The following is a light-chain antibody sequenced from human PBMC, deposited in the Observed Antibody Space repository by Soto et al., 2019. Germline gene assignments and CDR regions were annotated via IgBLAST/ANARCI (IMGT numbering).Light chain of an antibody. Sequence: IVLTQSPATLSLSPEKRATLSCMASQSVSSYLAWYQQKPGQAPRLLIYDASNLETGVPSRFSGSGSGTDFTFTISSLQPEDIATYYCQQYDNLPITFGQGTRLEIK. CDR3: QQYDNLPIT. CDR1: QSVSSY. CDR2: DAS. J-gene: IGKJ5*01. V-gene: IGKV3-11*01.